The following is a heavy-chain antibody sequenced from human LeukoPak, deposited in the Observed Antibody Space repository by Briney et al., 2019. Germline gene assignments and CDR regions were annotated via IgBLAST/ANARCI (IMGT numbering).Heavy chain of an antibody. CDR3: ARNDFGYWFDP. D-gene: IGHD3-3*01. CDR1: GYTFTSYD. J-gene: IGHJ5*02. CDR2: MNPNSGNT. Sequence: ASVKVSCKASGYTFTSYDINWVRQATGQGLEWMGWMNPNSGNTNYAQKFQGRVTMTTNTSTSTAYMELRSLRSDDTAVYYCARNDFGYWFDPWGQGTPVTVSS. V-gene: IGHV1-8*02.